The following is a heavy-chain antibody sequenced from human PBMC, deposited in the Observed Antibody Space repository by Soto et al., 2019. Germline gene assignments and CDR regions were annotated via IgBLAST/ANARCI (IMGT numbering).Heavy chain of an antibody. V-gene: IGHV3-7*01. CDR3: ARYCLGTSCCDY. CDR2: IKEDGSEK. CDR1: GFTVSSNY. Sequence: GGSLRLSCAASGFTVSSNYMTWVRQAPGKGLEWVANIKEDGSEKYYVESVKGRFTVSRDNAKNALYLQMNSLRAEDTAVYYCARYCLGTSCCDYWGQGTMVTVSS. D-gene: IGHD2-2*01. J-gene: IGHJ4*02.